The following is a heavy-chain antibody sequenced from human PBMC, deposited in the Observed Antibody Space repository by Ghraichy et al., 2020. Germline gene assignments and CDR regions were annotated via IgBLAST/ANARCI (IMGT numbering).Heavy chain of an antibody. V-gene: IGHV4-4*07. J-gene: IGHJ5*02. CDR3: ARDARYSSGYYSWSWFDP. Sequence: LSLTCTVSGGSISGYYWSWIRQSAGKGLEWIGRIYDSGTADYSPSLKSRVTMSVDTSKNQVSLKITSLTAADTAVYFCARDARYSSGYYSWSWFDPWGQGTMVTVSS. CDR1: GGSISGYY. CDR2: IYDSGTA. D-gene: IGHD6-19*01.